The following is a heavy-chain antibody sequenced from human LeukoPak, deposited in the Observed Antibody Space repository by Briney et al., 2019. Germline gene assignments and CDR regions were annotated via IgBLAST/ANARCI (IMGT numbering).Heavy chain of an antibody. D-gene: IGHD5-12*01. CDR2: TYYRSKCYN. CDR1: GDSVSSNSTA. CDR3: ARGQWLRSAWFDP. V-gene: IGHV6-1*01. J-gene: IGHJ5*02. Sequence: SQTLSLTCAMSGDSVSSNSTAWNWIRQSPSRGLEWLARTYYRSKCYNDYAVSVKSRITINPDTSKNQFSLQLNSVTPEDTAVYYCARGQWLRSAWFDPWGQGTLVTVSS.